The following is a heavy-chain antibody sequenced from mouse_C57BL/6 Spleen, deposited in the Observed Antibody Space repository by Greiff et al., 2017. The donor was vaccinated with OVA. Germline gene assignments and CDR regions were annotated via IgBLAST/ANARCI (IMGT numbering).Heavy chain of an antibody. V-gene: IGHV1-82*01. CDR2: IYPGDGDT. D-gene: IGHD2-4*01. Sequence: QVQLKESGPELVKPGASVKISCKASGYAFSSSWMNWVKQRPGKGLEWIGRIYPGDGDTNYNGKFKGKATLTADKSSSTAYMQLSSLTSEDSAVYFCARSGDYDAYWYFDVWGTGTTVTVSS. CDR3: ARSGDYDAYWYFDV. CDR1: GYAFSSSW. J-gene: IGHJ1*03.